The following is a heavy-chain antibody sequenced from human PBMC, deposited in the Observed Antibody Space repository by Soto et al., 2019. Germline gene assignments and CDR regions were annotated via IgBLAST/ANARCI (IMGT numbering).Heavy chain of an antibody. D-gene: IGHD3-22*01. J-gene: IGHJ4*02. Sequence: PGGSLRLSCASSGFSFRSYAMNWVRQAPGKGLEWVSAISDSDDSTYYADSVKGRFTISRDNSKNTLYLQMNSLRAEDTAVYYCAKGHYYDSSAYSDYWGQGTLVTVSS. CDR2: ISDSDDST. CDR1: GFSFRSYA. CDR3: AKGHYYDSSAYSDY. V-gene: IGHV3-23*01.